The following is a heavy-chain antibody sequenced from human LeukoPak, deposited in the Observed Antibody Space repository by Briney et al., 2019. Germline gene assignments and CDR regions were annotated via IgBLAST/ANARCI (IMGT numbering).Heavy chain of an antibody. J-gene: IGHJ4*02. V-gene: IGHV1-8*01. D-gene: IGHD4-17*01. CDR1: GFTFTSHD. Sequence: GASVKVSCKASGFTFTSHDYNWVRQATGQGLEWMGWMNPNSGNTGYAQKFQGRVTMTRDTSITTVYMELSSLRSEDTAVYYCARDLFGDDVDYWGQGTLVTVSS. CDR3: ARDLFGDDVDY. CDR2: MNPNSGNT.